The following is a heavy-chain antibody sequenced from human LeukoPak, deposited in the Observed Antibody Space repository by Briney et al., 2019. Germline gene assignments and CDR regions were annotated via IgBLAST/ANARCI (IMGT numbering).Heavy chain of an antibody. CDR1: GNRFTTYW. J-gene: IGHJ4*02. D-gene: IGHD3-10*01. CDR3: ARTYGSFDY. V-gene: IGHV5-51*01. Sequence: GESLKISCKCSGNRFTTYWIGWVRQMPGKGLEWMGIVYPSDSDTRYSPAFQGQVTISADKSISTAYLQWSSLKTSDTAMYYCARTYGSFDYWGQGTLVTVSS. CDR2: VYPSDSDT.